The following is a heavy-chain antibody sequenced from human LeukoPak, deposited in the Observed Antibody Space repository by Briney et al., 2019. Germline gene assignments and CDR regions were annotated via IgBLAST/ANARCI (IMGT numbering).Heavy chain of an antibody. CDR3: AKRDSSGYYYFDS. J-gene: IGHJ4*02. CDR1: GFTFRSIA. Sequence: PGGSLRLSCAASGFTFRSIAMTWVRQAPGKGLEWVSSIRSNGDTTYNADSVKGRFTISRDNSKNTLYLQMNSLRAEDTAVYYCAKRDSSGYYYFDSWGQGTLVTVSS. D-gene: IGHD3-22*01. V-gene: IGHV3-23*01. CDR2: IRSNGDTT.